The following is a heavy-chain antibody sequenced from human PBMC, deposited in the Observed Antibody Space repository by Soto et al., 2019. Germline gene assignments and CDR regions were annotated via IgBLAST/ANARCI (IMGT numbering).Heavy chain of an antibody. CDR1: GGSISGGRYY. Sequence: QVPLQESGPGLVKPSQTLSLTCNVSGGSISGGRYYWNWIRQHPGKGLEWIGNIYDNGITYYNPSLQRRGIISGDTSKNQFSLRLSSVAAADTAVYYCTRDRGFGMDVWGQGTTVTVSS. V-gene: IGHV4-31*03. CDR2: IYDNGIT. CDR3: TRDRGFGMDV. J-gene: IGHJ6*02.